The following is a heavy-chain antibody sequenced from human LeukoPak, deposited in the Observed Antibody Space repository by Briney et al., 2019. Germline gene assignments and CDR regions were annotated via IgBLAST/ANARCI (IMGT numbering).Heavy chain of an antibody. CDR1: GGTFSSYA. D-gene: IGHD2-2*01. CDR2: IIPIFGTA. CDR3: ARGYCSSTSCYGALDP. Sequence: GASVKVSCKASGGTFSSYAISWVRQSPGQGLEWMGGIIPIFGTANYAQKFQGRVTITTDESTGTAYMELSSLRSEDTAVYYCARGYCSSTSCYGALDPWGQGTLVTVSS. J-gene: IGHJ5*02. V-gene: IGHV1-69*05.